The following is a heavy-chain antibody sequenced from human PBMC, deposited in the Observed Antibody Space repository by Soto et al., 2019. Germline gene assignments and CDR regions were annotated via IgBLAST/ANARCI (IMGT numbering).Heavy chain of an antibody. CDR3: ARDMHAGFNHYFAP. Sequence: SETLSPTCSVSGGSVSDKTYYWRWIRQPPGKRLEWIGYVYSSHTTNYNPSLKSRVAISMDTCKNQLSLNLTSMTAANTAVYSCARDMHAGFNHYFAPSGQGTLVTVSS. J-gene: IGHJ5*02. D-gene: IGHD1-26*01. CDR2: VYSSHTT. CDR1: GGSVSDKTYY. V-gene: IGHV4-61*01.